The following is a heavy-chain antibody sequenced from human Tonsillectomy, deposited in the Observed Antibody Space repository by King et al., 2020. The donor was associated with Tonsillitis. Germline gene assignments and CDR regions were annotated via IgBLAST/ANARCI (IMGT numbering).Heavy chain of an antibody. J-gene: IGHJ6*02. Sequence: VQLVQSGGGLVQPGGSLRLSCAASGFTFSSYAMSWVRQAPGKGLEWVSAISGSGGSTYYADSVKGRFTISIDNSMNTLYLQMNSLRAEDTAVYYCAKGGDCSSASCYKGGMDVWGQGTTVTVSS. CDR3: AKGGDCSSASCYKGGMDV. D-gene: IGHD2-2*02. CDR2: ISGSGGST. CDR1: GFTFSSYA. V-gene: IGHV3-23*04.